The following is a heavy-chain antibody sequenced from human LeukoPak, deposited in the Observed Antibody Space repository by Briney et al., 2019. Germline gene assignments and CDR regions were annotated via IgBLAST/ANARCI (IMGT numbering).Heavy chain of an antibody. CDR2: IYYRGST. J-gene: IGHJ4*02. Sequence: SETLSLTCTVSGDSISSNNYYWAWIRQSPEKGLEWIGSIYYRGSTYYNPSLKSRVTISVDTSKNQFSLKLGSVTAADTAVYYCARVMTTVTYFDYWGQGTLVTVSS. CDR3: ARVMTTVTYFDY. V-gene: IGHV4-39*07. CDR1: GDSISSNNYY. D-gene: IGHD4-17*01.